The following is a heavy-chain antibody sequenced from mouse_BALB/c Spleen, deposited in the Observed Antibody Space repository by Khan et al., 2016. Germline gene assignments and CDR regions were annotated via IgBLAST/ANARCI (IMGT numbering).Heavy chain of an antibody. CDR3: RRHYCDGVSDY. CDR1: GFDFSRYW. CDR2: INTDSSTI. J-gene: IGHJ2*01. D-gene: IGHD1-1*02. Sequence: EVKLLESGGGLVQPGGSLKLSCAASGFDFSRYWMSWVRQAPGKGLEWIGEINTDSSTINYTPSLKDKFIISRDNAKNTLYLQLSKVRSEDTALYYCRRHYCDGVSDYWGQGTTLTVSS. V-gene: IGHV4-1*02.